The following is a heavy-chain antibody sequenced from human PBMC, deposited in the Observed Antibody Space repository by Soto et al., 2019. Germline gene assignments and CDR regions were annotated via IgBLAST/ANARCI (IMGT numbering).Heavy chain of an antibody. D-gene: IGHD2-21*01. V-gene: IGHV5-51*01. Sequence: GESLKISCKGSGYRFSMYWIGWVRRRPEKGLERMGFVYSGDSDIKYSQYFEGQATISVDKSLDTAFLQWNSLTSSDTAIYYCGSHSCSYDYGFDIWGHGTTVTVSS. CDR1: GYRFSMYW. J-gene: IGHJ6*02. CDR2: VYSGDSDI. CDR3: GSHSCSYDYGFDI.